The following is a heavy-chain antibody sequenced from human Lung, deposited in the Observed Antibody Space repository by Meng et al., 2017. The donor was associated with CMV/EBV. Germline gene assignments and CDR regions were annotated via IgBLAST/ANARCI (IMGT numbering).Heavy chain of an antibody. CDR2: IRDDGSNT. V-gene: IGHV3-30*02. Sequence: GGSLRLSCVMSGFTLSSYGMHWVRQAPGKGLEWVAFIRDDGSNTYYADSVRGRFTISRDNSKNTLYLQMNSLRAEDTAVYYCANRYSGYEDVWYFDYWGQGTLVTVSS. D-gene: IGHD5-12*01. J-gene: IGHJ4*02. CDR3: ANRYSGYEDVWYFDY. CDR1: GFTLSSYG.